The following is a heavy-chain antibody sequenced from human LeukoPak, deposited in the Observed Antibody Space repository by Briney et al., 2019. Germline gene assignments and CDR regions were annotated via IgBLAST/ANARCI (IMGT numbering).Heavy chain of an antibody. CDR1: GGSISSYY. CDR3: AREGGPYRPLDY. J-gene: IGHJ4*02. Sequence: SETLSVTCIVSGGSISSYYWTWIRQPPGKGLEWIGYVYHTGSTNYNPSLESRVTISVDKSRNRFSLRLSSVTAEDTAVYYCAREGGPYRPLDYSGQGTLVTVSS. CDR2: VYHTGST. V-gene: IGHV4-59*01.